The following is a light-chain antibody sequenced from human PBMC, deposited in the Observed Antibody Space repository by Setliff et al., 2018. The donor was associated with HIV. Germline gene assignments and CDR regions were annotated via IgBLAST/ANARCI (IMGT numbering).Light chain of an antibody. J-gene: IGLJ1*01. CDR3: ASWDVGLNAFYV. CDR2: NND. Sequence: QSALTQTPSTSGTPGHRVIISCSGSHSNIGSNTVNWFQQFPGTAPKLLIYNNDQRPSGVPDRFSGSKSGTSASLAISGLQSEDEAEYCCASWDVGLNAFYVFGTGTKVTVL. V-gene: IGLV1-44*01. CDR1: HSNIGSNT.